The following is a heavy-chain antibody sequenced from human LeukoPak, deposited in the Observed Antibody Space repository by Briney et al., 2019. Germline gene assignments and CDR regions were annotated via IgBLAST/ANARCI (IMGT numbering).Heavy chain of an antibody. V-gene: IGHV1-18*01. J-gene: IGHJ6*02. CDR1: GYTFTIYG. CDR3: AREYPYYYGMDV. D-gene: IGHD2-2*02. CDR2: ISAYNGNT. Sequence: ASVTVSYKASGYTFTIYGISWVRQAPGQGLEWMGWISAYNGNTNYAQKLQGRVNMTTDTSTSTAYMELRSLRSDDTAVYYCAREYPYYYGMDVWGQGTTVTVSS.